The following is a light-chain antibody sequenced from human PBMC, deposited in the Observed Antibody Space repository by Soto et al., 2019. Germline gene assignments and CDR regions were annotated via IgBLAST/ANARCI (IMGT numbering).Light chain of an antibody. CDR1: QSISSN. V-gene: IGKV3-15*01. CDR3: QQSYSTPLT. J-gene: IGKJ4*01. CDR2: GAA. Sequence: EIVMTQSPATLSVSPGERATLSCRANQSISSNLAWYQQKPGQAPRLLIYGAATRATGIPARFSGSGSGTDFTLTISSLQSEDFATYYCQQSYSTPLTFGGGTKVEIK.